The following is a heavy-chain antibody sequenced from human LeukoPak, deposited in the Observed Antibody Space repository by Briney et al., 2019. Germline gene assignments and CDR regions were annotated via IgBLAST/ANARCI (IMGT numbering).Heavy chain of an antibody. J-gene: IGHJ4*02. CDR3: ARGGDYDILTGFDY. CDR1: GGTFSSYA. D-gene: IGHD3-9*01. Sequence: SVTVSCMASGGTFSSYAISWVRHPPGQGLEWLGGIIPIFGTANYAQKFQGRVTITADKSTSTAYMELSSLRSEDTAVYYCARGGDYDILTGFDYWGQGTLVTVSS. CDR2: IIPIFGTA. V-gene: IGHV1-69*06.